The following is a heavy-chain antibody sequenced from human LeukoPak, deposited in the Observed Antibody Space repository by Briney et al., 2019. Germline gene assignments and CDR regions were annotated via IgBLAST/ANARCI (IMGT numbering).Heavy chain of an antibody. Sequence: SQTLSLTCTVSGGSISSGDYYWSWIRQPPGKGLEWIGYIYYSGSTYYNPSLKSRVTISVDTSKNQFSLKLSSVTAADTAVYYCARAHIVVVAHDYWGREPWSPSPQ. D-gene: IGHD2-21*01. J-gene: IGHJ4*02. V-gene: IGHV4-30-4*01. CDR2: IYYSGST. CDR3: ARAHIVVVAHDY. CDR1: GGSISSGDYY.